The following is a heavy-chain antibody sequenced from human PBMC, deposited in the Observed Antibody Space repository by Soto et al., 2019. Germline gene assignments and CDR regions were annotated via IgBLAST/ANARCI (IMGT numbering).Heavy chain of an antibody. V-gene: IGHV3-23*01. CDR3: AKVAVAGTNGYYLDY. D-gene: IGHD6-19*01. J-gene: IGHJ4*02. Sequence: EVPLLESGGGLVQPGGSLRLSCAASGFTFSSYAMSWVRQAPGKGLEWVSAISDSDGSTYYADSVKGLFTISRDNSXXTLYLQMNSLRAEDTAVYYCAKVAVAGTNGYYLDYWGQGTLVTVSS. CDR2: ISDSDGST. CDR1: GFTFSSYA.